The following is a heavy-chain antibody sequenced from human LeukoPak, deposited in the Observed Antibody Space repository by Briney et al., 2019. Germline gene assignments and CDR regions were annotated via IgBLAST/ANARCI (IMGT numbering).Heavy chain of an antibody. CDR1: GFTFSNAW. J-gene: IGHJ4*02. Sequence: PGGSLRLSCAASGFTFSNAWMSWVRQAPGKGLEWVGRIKSKTDGGTTDYAAPVKGRFTISRDDSKNTLYLQMNSLKTEDTALYYCTTGDYVDYFDYWGQGTLVTVSS. CDR2: IKSKTDGGTT. D-gene: IGHD4-17*01. CDR3: TTGDYVDYFDY. V-gene: IGHV3-15*01.